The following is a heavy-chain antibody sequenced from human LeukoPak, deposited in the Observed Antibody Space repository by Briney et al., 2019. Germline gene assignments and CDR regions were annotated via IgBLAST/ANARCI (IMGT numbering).Heavy chain of an antibody. CDR1: GGSINNYY. Sequence: SETLSLTCTVSGGSINNYYWSWIRQPPGKGLEWIGYIYYRGGTNYNPSLKSRVTISVDTSRNQFSLKLSSVTAADTAVYYCARVGYDSSGYYYFDYWGQGTLVTVSS. CDR2: IYYRGGT. D-gene: IGHD3-22*01. V-gene: IGHV4-59*01. J-gene: IGHJ4*02. CDR3: ARVGYDSSGYYYFDY.